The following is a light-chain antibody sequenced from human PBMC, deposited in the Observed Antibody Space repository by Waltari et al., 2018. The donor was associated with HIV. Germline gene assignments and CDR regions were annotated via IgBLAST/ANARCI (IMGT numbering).Light chain of an antibody. CDR2: KNT. CDR3: LSADTSGTYV. V-gene: IGLV3-25*03. Sequence: SSELTQPPSVSVSPGQTARITRSGAASPRPYTPWFQQKPGQAPVVVIHKNTERPSGIPERFSASRSGTTVTLTITGVQTDDEADYYCLSADTSGTYVFGPGTTVTVL. CDR1: ASPRPY. J-gene: IGLJ1*01.